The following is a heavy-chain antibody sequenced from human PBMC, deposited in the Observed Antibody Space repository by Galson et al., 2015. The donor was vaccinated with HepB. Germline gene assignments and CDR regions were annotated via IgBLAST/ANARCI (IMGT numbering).Heavy chain of an antibody. CDR1: GGSISSYY. V-gene: IGHV4-59*08. CDR2: IYYSGST. CDR3: AGTTVTTTDYYGMDV. Sequence: SETLSLTCTVSGGSISSYYWSWIRQPPGKGLEWIGYIYYSGSTNYNPSLKSRVTISVDTSKNQFSLKLSSVTAADTAVYYCAGTTVTTTDYYGMDVWGQGTTVTVSS. D-gene: IGHD4-17*01. J-gene: IGHJ6*02.